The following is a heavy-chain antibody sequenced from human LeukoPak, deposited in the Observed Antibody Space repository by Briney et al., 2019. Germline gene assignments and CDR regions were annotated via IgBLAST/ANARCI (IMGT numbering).Heavy chain of an antibody. D-gene: IGHD3-16*01. CDR1: GGSISSSSYY. CDR2: IYYSGTT. CDR3: ARLGGAALRYFDY. J-gene: IGHJ4*02. Sequence: SETLSLTCTVPGGSISSSSYYWGWIRQPPGKGLEWIGSIYYSGTTYYNPSLKSRVTISVDTSKNQFSLKLSSVTAADTAVYYCARLGGAALRYFDYWGQGTLVTVSS. V-gene: IGHV4-39*01.